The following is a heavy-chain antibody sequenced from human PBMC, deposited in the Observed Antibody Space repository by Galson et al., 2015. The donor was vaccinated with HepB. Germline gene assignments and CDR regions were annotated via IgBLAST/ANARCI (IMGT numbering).Heavy chain of an antibody. CDR1: GYTFNNYA. CDR3: ARDDVGGTYFDY. J-gene: IGHJ4*02. Sequence: SVKVSCKASGYTFNNYAMNWVRQAPGQGLKWMGWINTNTGSPTYAQGFTGRFVFSLDTSVNTAYLQISSLEAADTAIYYCARDDVGGTYFDYWGQGTLVTVSS. CDR2: INTNTGSP. V-gene: IGHV7-4-1*02. D-gene: IGHD1-26*01.